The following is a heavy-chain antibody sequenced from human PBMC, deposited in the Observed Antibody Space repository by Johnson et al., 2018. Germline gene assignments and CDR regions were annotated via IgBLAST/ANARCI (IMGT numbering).Heavy chain of an antibody. V-gene: IGHV5-51*03. D-gene: IGHD2-15*01. CDR1: GYSFTSYW. CDR3: AGYSGYCSGGSCHDAFDI. J-gene: IGHJ3*02. Sequence: EVQLVESGAEVKKXGESLKISCKGSGYSFTSYWIGWVRQMPGKGLEWMGIIYPGDSDTRYSPSFQGQVPIPADKSISPAYLPWSSLKASDPAMYYCAGYSGYCSGGSCHDAFDIWGQGTMVTVSS. CDR2: IYPGDSDT.